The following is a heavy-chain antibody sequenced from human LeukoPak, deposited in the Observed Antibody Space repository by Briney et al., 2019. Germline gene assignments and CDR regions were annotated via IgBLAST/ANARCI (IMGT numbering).Heavy chain of an antibody. CDR3: ARGTEGDY. V-gene: IGHV3-33*01. CDR1: GFTFSSHG. CDR2: IWYDGSNK. Sequence: GRSLRLSCAASGFTFSSHGMHWVRQAPGKGLEWVAVIWYDGSNKYYADSVKGRFTISRDNSKNTLYLQMNSLKAEDTAVYYCARGTEGDYWGQGTLVTVSS. D-gene: IGHD1-1*01. J-gene: IGHJ4*02.